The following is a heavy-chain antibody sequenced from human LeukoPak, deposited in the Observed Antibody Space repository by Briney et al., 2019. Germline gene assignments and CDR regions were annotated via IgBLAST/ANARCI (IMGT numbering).Heavy chain of an antibody. Sequence: SETLSLTCAVYGGSFSGYYWSWIRQPPGKGLEWIGEINQSGSTNYNPSLKSRVTISVDTSKNQFSLKLSSVTAADTAVYYCAGRRIVGATSYYYYGMDVWGQGTTVTVSS. D-gene: IGHD1-26*01. J-gene: IGHJ6*02. CDR2: INQSGST. CDR1: GGSFSGYY. CDR3: AGRRIVGATSYYYYGMDV. V-gene: IGHV4-34*01.